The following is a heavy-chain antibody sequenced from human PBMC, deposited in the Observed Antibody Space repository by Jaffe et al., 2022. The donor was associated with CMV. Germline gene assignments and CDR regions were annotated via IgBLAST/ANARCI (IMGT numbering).Heavy chain of an antibody. CDR2: ISSNGGST. J-gene: IGHJ5*02. CDR3: ARDSEWLHGWGWFDP. CDR1: GFTFSSYA. D-gene: IGHD5-12*01. V-gene: IGHV3-64*01. Sequence: EVQLVESGGGLVQPGGSLRLSCAASGFTFSSYAMHWVRQAPGKGLEYVSAISSNGGSTYYANSVKGRFTISRDNSKNTLYLQMGSLRAEDMAVYYCARDSEWLHGWGWFDPWGQGTLVTVSS.